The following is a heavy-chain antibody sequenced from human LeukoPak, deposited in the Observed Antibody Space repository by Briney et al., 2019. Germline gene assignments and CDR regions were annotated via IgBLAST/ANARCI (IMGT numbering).Heavy chain of an antibody. D-gene: IGHD6-6*01. CDR1: GFTFSSYW. Sequence: PGGSLRPSCAASGFTFSSYWMHWVRQAPGKGLVWVSRINSDGSSTSYADSVKGRFTISRDNAKNTLYLQMNSLRAEDTAVYYCASRSSSSSVDYWGQGTLVTVSS. CDR2: INSDGSST. J-gene: IGHJ4*02. V-gene: IGHV3-74*01. CDR3: ASRSSSSSVDY.